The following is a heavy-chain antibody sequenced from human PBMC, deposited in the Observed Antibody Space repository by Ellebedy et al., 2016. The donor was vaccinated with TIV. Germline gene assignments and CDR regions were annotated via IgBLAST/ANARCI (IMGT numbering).Heavy chain of an antibody. CDR1: GGSISSHY. CDR2: IDYSGST. CDR3: ARVIAQYEYYEILTGYYWFDP. V-gene: IGHV4-59*11. D-gene: IGHD3-9*01. J-gene: IGHJ5*01. Sequence: SETLSLTCAVSGGSISSHYWGWLRQPPGKGLEWIGYIDYSGSTNYSPSLKSRVTISVDTAKNQFSLTLRSMSAADTALYYCARVIAQYEYYEILTGYYWFDPWGQGTLVTVSS.